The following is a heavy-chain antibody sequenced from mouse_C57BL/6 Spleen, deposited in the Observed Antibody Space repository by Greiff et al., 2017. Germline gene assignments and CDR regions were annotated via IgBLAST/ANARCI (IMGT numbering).Heavy chain of an antibody. CDR1: GFNIKDYY. CDR2: IDPEDGDT. V-gene: IGHV14-1*01. D-gene: IGHD1-1*01. J-gene: IGHJ4*01. CDR3: TTASLRRNYYARDY. Sequence: VQLQQSGAELVRPGASVKLSCTASGFNIKDYYMHWVKQRPEQGLEWIGRIDPEDGDTEYAPKFQGKATMTADTSSNTAYLQLSSLTSEDTAVYYCTTASLRRNYYARDYWGQGTSVTVSS.